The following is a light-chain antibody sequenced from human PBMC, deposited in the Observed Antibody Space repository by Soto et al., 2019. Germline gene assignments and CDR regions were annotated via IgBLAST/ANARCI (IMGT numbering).Light chain of an antibody. Sequence: EIVLTQSPDTLSLSPGERATISCRASQSVPNNYLAWYLQKPGQAPKVLIYAAYNRATGIPDRFSGSGSGTDFTLTISNLEPEDFAVYYCQQHSHWPPWTFGQGTRVEIQ. CDR1: QSVPNNY. V-gene: IGKV3D-20*02. CDR2: AAY. J-gene: IGKJ1*01. CDR3: QQHSHWPPWT.